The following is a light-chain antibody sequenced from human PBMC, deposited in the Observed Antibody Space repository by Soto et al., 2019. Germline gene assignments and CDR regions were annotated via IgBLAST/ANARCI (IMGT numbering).Light chain of an antibody. J-gene: IGLJ2*01. CDR1: TSNIGNKY. CDR3: GTCDSSLSAGV. Sequence: QSVLTQPPSVSAAPGQKVTISCSGSTSNIGNKYVSWYQQVPGTAPKLLIYDNNKRPSGIPDRFSGSKSGTSATLGITGLQTGDEADYYCGTCDSSLSAGVFGGGTKLPVL. V-gene: IGLV1-51*01. CDR2: DNN.